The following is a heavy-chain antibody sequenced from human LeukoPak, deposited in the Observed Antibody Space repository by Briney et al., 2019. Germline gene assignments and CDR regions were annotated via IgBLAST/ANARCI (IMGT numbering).Heavy chain of an antibody. CDR1: GYIFTGYG. Sequence: GASVKVSCKASGYIFTGYGITWVRQAPGQGLQWMGWISTYNGNTEYAQGLQDRVILTTDTSTSTAYMELRSLRSDDTAIYYCARGGIRFLESSTVDYWGQGTLVTVSS. D-gene: IGHD3-3*01. V-gene: IGHV1-18*01. CDR3: ARGGIRFLESSTVDY. CDR2: ISTYNGNT. J-gene: IGHJ4*02.